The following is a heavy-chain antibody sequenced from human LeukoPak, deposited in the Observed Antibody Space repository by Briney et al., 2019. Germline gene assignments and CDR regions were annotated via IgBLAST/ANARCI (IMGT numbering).Heavy chain of an antibody. CDR1: GYTFTSYG. J-gene: IGHJ6*03. D-gene: IGHD6-13*01. V-gene: IGHV1-18*01. Sequence: ASVKVSCKASGYTFTSYGISWVRQAPGQGLEWMGWISAYNGNTNYAQKLQGRVTMTTDTSTSTAYMELRSLRSDDTAVYYCARGGSSSWYSRHHYYYMDVWGKGTTVTVSS. CDR2: ISAYNGNT. CDR3: ARGGSSSWYSRHHYYYMDV.